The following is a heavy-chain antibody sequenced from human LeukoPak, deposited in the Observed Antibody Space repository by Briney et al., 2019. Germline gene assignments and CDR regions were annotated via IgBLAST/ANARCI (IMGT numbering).Heavy chain of an antibody. CDR3: ARHQVVTGLDRFDN. V-gene: IGHV4-38-2*02. J-gene: IGHJ4*02. CDR1: GYSISSGYV. Sequence: SETLSLTCTVSGYSISSGYVWGWIRQPPGKGLEWIGSIHYGGSTYHNPSLKSRLTTSVDTSKNQFSLKLSSVTAADTAVYFCARHQVVTGLDRFDNWGQGTLVTVSS. CDR2: IHYGGST. D-gene: IGHD2-21*02.